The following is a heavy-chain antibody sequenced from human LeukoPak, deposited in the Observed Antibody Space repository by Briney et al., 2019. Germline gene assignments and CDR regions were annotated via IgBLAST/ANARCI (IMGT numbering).Heavy chain of an antibody. J-gene: IGHJ5*02. CDR1: GYTFIGYY. D-gene: IGHD2-21*02. CDR3: ARGCLVEVTAKARFDP. V-gene: IGHV1-2*02. CDR2: INPNSGGT. Sequence: GASVKVSCKASGYTFIGYYMHWVRQAPGQGLEWMGWINPNSGGTNYAQKFQGRVTMTRDTSINTAYMELRSLRSDDTAVYYCARGCLVEVTAKARFDPWGQGTLVTVSS.